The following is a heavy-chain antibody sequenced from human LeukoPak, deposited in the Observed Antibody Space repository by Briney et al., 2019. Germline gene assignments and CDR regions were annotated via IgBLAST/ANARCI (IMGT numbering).Heavy chain of an antibody. CDR2: INSDGSSA. CDR1: GFIFSSYW. Sequence: GGSLRLSCAASGFIFSSYWMHWVRQAPGKGLVWVSRINSDGSSASYADSVKGRFTISRDNAKNSLYLQMSNLRAEDTAVYFCARGGGLDVWGQGATVTVSS. V-gene: IGHV3-74*01. J-gene: IGHJ6*02. CDR3: ARGGGLDV. D-gene: IGHD3-16*01.